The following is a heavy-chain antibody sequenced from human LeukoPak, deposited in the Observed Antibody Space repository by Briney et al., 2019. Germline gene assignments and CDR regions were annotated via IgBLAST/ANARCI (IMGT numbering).Heavy chain of an antibody. J-gene: IGHJ4*02. CDR2: IRSKAYGGTT. CDR1: GFTFGDYA. V-gene: IGHV3-49*04. D-gene: IGHD3-22*01. Sequence: PGPSLRLSCTASGFTFGDYAMSWVRQAPGKVLEWVGFIRSKAYGGTTQYAASVKGRFTISRDDSKSIAYLQMNSLKTEDTAVYYYTRSHSSGYYYGYWGQGTLVTVSS. CDR3: TRSHSSGYYYGY.